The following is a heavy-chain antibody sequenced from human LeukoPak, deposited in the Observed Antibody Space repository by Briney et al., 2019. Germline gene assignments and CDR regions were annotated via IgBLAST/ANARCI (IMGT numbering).Heavy chain of an antibody. CDR3: AKDIRDSLYHDGMDV. J-gene: IGHJ6*02. V-gene: IGHV3-30*18. D-gene: IGHD5-24*01. CDR1: GFSFSSCG. Sequence: PGGSLRLSCAASGFSFSSCGIHWVRQAPGKGLEWVAVISSDGRNKYYADSVKGRFTISRDNSKNTLYLQMNSLRAEDTAVYHCAKDIRDSLYHDGMDVWGQGTTVTVSS. CDR2: ISSDGRNK.